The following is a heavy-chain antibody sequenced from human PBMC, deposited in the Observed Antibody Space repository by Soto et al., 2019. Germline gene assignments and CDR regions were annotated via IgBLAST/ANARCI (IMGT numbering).Heavy chain of an antibody. V-gene: IGHV4-31*03. CDR3: ARGGRRSPGMDV. CDR1: GGSISSGGYY. CDR2: IYYSGST. Sequence: QVQLQESGPGLVKPSQTLSLTCTVSGGSISSGGYYWSWIRQHPGKGLEWIGYIYYSGSTYYNPSLXSXVTISADTSKNQFSLKLSSVTAADTAVYYCARGGRRSPGMDVWGQGTTVTVSS. J-gene: IGHJ6*02.